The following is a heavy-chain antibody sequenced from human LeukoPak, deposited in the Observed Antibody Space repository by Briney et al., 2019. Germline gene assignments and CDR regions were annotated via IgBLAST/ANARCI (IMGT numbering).Heavy chain of an antibody. CDR3: ARNTVAFFGVDA. Sequence: SETLSLTCAVYGGSFSGYYWSWIRQPPGKGLEWIGEINHSGSTNYNPSLKSRVTISVDTSKNQFSLKLSSVTAADTAVYYCARNTVAFFGVDAWGQGTLVTVSP. CDR1: GGSFSGYY. V-gene: IGHV4-34*01. J-gene: IGHJ5*02. CDR2: INHSGST. D-gene: IGHD3-3*01.